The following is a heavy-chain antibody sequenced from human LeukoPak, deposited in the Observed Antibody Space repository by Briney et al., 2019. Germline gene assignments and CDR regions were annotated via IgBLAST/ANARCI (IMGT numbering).Heavy chain of an antibody. CDR2: IIPTFGTA. V-gene: IGHV1-69*13. Sequence: SVKVSCKASGGTFSSYAISWVRQAPGQGLEWMGGIIPTFGTANYAQKFQGRVTITADESTSTAYMELSSLRSGDTAVYYCVGYNSFDSSRPTAAPVDYWGQGTLVTVSS. CDR1: GGTFSSYA. J-gene: IGHJ4*02. CDR3: VGYNSFDSSRPTAAPVDY. D-gene: IGHD5-24*01.